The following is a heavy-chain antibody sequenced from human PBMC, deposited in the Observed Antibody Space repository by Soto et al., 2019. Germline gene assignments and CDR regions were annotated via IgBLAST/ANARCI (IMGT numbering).Heavy chain of an antibody. CDR2: TYYRSKWYY. J-gene: IGHJ4*01. V-gene: IGHV6-1*01. CDR1: RDGVSSNSAG. Sequence: PXQTLSLTWAITRDGVSSNSAGCSWVRQSPSRGLEWLGRTYYRSKWYYEYAVSVRGRITINPDTSKNQYSLQLNSVTPEDTAVYFCARGEQYSGRIFDYWGQGTLVTVYS. CDR3: ARGEQYSGRIFDY. D-gene: IGHD1-26*01.